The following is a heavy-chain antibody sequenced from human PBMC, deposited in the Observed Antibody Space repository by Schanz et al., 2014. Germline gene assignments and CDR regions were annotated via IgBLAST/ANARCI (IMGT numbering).Heavy chain of an antibody. Sequence: QVQLVQSGAEVKKPGVSVKVSCEASGYTFTSYYMHWVRQAPGQSLEWLGWINPANGNTHYSPRLNGRVSISSDTAASTVYLHFSSLKSDDTAVYYCARDLIAAAESWFDPWGQGTPITVSS. CDR2: INPANGNT. V-gene: IGHV1-3*01. CDR1: GYTFTSYY. D-gene: IGHD6-13*01. CDR3: ARDLIAAAESWFDP. J-gene: IGHJ5*02.